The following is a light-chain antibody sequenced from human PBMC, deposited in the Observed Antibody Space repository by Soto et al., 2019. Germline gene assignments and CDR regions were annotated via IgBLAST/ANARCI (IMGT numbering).Light chain of an antibody. Sequence: DIVMTQSPLSLPVTPGEPASISCRSSQSLPHSNGYNYLDWYLQKPGQSPQLLIYLGSNRASGVPDRFSGSGSGTDFTLKISRVEAEDVGVYYCMQALQTRCTFGQGTKLEIK. CDR1: QSLPHSNGYNY. J-gene: IGKJ2*02. CDR2: LGS. CDR3: MQALQTRCT. V-gene: IGKV2-28*01.